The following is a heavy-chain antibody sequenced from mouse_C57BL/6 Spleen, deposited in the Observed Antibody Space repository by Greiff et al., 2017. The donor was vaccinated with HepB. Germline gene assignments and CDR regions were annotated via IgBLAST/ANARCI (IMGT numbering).Heavy chain of an antibody. V-gene: IGHV1-69*01. D-gene: IGHD1-1*01. CDR3: ARRIYYYGSSFSYAMDY. Sequence: VQLQQSGAELVMPGASVKLSCKASGYTFTSYWMHWVKQRPGQGLEWIGEIDPSDSYTNYNQKFKGKSTLTVDKSSSTAYMQLSSLTSEDSAVYYCARRIYYYGSSFSYAMDYWGQGTSVTVSS. CDR2: IDPSDSYT. CDR1: GYTFTSYW. J-gene: IGHJ4*01.